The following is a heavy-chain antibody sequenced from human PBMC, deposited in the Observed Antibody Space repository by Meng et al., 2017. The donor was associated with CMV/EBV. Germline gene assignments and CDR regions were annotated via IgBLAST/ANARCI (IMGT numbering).Heavy chain of an antibody. CDR1: GFTFSKYA. CDR2: ISGSGGSA. V-gene: IGHV3-23*01. Sequence: GGSLRLSCAASGFTFSKYAMSWVRQAPGKGLEWVSGISGSGGSAYYADSVKGRFTISRDNSKNTLYLQMNSLRAEDTAIYYCGDIHIWFSYYDGMDVWGQGTAVTVSS. J-gene: IGHJ6*02. CDR3: GDIHIWFSYYDGMDV. D-gene: IGHD5-18*01.